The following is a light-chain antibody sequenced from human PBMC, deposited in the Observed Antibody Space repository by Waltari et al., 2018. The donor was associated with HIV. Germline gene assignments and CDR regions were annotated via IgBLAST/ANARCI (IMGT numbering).Light chain of an antibody. CDR3: QQSYITPRT. CDR1: QSIDYY. CDR2: AAS. Sequence: DIQMTQSPSSLSSSVGDRVPITCRASQSIDYYLYWYQQKPGKAPNLLIHAASTLQSGVPSRFSGSGSGTDFTLTISSLQPEDFATYYCQQSYITPRTFGLGTKVEI. V-gene: IGKV1-39*01. J-gene: IGKJ1*01.